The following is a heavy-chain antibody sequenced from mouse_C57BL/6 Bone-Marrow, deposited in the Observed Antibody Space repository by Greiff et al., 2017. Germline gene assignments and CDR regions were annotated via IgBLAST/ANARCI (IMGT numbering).Heavy chain of an antibody. CDR1: GYSFTSYY. Sequence: VKLQQSGPELVKPGASVKISCKASGYSFTSYYIHWVKQRPGQGLEWIGWIYPGSGNTKYNEKFKGKATLTADTSSSTAYMQLSSLTSEDSAVYYCARFPTVVATWDYAMDYWGQGTSVTVSS. CDR2: IYPGSGNT. V-gene: IGHV1-66*01. CDR3: ARFPTVVATWDYAMDY. D-gene: IGHD1-1*01. J-gene: IGHJ4*01.